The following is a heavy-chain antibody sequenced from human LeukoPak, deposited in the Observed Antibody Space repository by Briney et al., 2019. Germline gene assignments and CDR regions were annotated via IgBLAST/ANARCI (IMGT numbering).Heavy chain of an antibody. CDR2: IWHDGSNK. D-gene: IGHD3-22*01. CDR1: GFTFSSNG. CDR3: ARDGSSGYLHFDY. J-gene: IGHJ4*02. V-gene: IGHV3-33*01. Sequence: GGSLRLSCAASGFTFSSNGMHWVRQAPGKGLEWVAVIWHDGSNKYYSDPVKGRFTISRDNSKNTLYLQMDSLRVEDTAVYYCARDGSSGYLHFDYWGQGTLVTVSS.